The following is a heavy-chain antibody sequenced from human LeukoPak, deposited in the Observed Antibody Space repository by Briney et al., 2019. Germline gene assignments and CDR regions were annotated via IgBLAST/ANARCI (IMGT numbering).Heavy chain of an antibody. CDR2: ISYDGSNK. D-gene: IGHD3-22*01. Sequence: QPGGSLRPSCAASGFTFSSYGMHWVRQAPGKGLEWVAVISYDGSNKYYADSVKGRFTISRDNSKNTLYLQMNSLRAEDTAVYYCAKDTDYDSSGYYVDWGQGTLVTVSS. V-gene: IGHV3-30*18. CDR3: AKDTDYDSSGYYVD. J-gene: IGHJ4*02. CDR1: GFTFSSYG.